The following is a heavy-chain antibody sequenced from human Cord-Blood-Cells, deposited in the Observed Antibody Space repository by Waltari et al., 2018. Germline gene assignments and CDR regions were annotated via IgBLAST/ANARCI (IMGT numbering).Heavy chain of an antibody. CDR3: ARARRSARYGMDV. Sequence: QVQLQQWGAGLLKPSETLSLTCAVYGGSFSGYYWSWIRQPPGKGLEWMGKINHRGSTNYNPALKSRVTISVDTSKNQFSLKLSSVTAADTAVYYCARARRSARYGMDVWGQGTTVTVSS. V-gene: IGHV4-34*01. J-gene: IGHJ6*02. CDR2: INHRGST. CDR1: GGSFSGYY. D-gene: IGHD3-3*01.